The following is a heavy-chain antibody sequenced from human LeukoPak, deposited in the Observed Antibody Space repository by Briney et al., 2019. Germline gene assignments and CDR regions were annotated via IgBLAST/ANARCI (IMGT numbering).Heavy chain of an antibody. CDR2: IYYSGST. CDR3: ARRGSGSTYFDY. V-gene: IGHV4-39*01. D-gene: IGHD2-2*01. CDR1: GGSISSSSYY. J-gene: IGHJ4*02. Sequence: SETLSLTCTVSGGSISSSSYYWGWIRQPPGKGLEWIGSIYYSGSTYYNPSLKSRVTISVDTSKNQFSLKLRSVTAADSAVYCWARRGSGSTYFDYWGQGTLVTVSS.